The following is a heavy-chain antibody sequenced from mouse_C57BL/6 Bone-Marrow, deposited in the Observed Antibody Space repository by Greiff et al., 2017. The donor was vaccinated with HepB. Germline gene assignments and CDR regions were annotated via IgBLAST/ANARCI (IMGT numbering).Heavy chain of an antibody. V-gene: IGHV14-1*01. CDR3: TTIITTVVDYFDY. CDR1: GFNIRDYY. J-gene: IGHJ2*01. D-gene: IGHD1-1*01. CDR2: IDPEDGDT. Sequence: EVKLMESGAELVRPGASVKLSCTASGFNIRDYYMHWVKQRPEQGLEWIGRIDPEDGDTEYAPKFQGKATMTADTSSNTAYLQLSSLTSEDTAVYHCTTIITTVVDYFDYWGQGTTLTVSS.